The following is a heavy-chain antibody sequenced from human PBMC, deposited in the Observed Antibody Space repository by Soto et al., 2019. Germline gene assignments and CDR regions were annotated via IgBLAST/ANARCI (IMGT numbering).Heavy chain of an antibody. CDR2: ISAYSGNT. D-gene: IGHD1-1*01. J-gene: IGHJ4*02. Sequence: ASVKVSCKASGYTFTSYGISWVRQAPGQGLEWMGWISAYSGNTNYAQKLQGRVTMTTDTSTSTAYMELRSLRSEDTAVYYCAAPGEGVGWNDPSFDYWGQGTLVTVSS. V-gene: IGHV1-18*01. CDR3: AAPGEGVGWNDPSFDY. CDR1: GYTFTSYG.